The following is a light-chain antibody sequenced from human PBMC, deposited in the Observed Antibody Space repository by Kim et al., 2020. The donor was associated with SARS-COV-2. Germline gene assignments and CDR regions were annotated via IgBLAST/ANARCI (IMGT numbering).Light chain of an antibody. CDR2: KDS. J-gene: IGLJ1*01. CDR1: ALPKQY. Sequence: SYELTQPPSVSVSPGQTARITCSGDALPKQYAYWYQQKPGQAPVLVIYKDSERPSGIPERFSGSSSGTTVTLTISGVQAEDEADYYCQSAYYVFGTGTKVTVL. V-gene: IGLV3-25*03. CDR3: QSAYYV.